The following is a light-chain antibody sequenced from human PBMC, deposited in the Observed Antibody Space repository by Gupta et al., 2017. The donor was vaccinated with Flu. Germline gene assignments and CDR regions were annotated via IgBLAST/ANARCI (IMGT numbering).Light chain of an antibody. CDR1: QSISSW. V-gene: IGKV1-5*03. CDR3: QQYNSYSRT. CDR2: KAS. J-gene: IGKJ1*01. Sequence: SPSTLSASVGDRVTITCRASQSISSWLAWYQQKPGKAPKLLIYKASSLESGVPSRFSGSGSGTEFTLTISSLQPDDFATYYCQQYNSYSRTFGQGTKVEIK.